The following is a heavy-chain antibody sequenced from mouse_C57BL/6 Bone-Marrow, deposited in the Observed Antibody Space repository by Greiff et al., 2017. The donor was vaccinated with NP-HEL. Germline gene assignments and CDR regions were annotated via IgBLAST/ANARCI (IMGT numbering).Heavy chain of an antibody. Sequence: DVKLLESGGGLVQPGGSLKLSCAASGIDFSRYWMSWVRRAPGKGLEWIGEINPDSSTINYAPSLKDKFIISRDNAKNTLYLQMSKVRSEDTALYYCARQRGGGSYWYFDVWGTGTTVTVSS. CDR2: INPDSSTI. D-gene: IGHD1-1*02. CDR1: GIDFSRYW. J-gene: IGHJ1*03. CDR3: ARQRGGGSYWYFDV. V-gene: IGHV4-1*01.